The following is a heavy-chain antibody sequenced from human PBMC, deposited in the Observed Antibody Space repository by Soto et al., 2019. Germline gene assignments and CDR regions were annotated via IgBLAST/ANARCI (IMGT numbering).Heavy chain of an antibody. Sequence: PSETLSLTCTVSGDSISSSSHYWGWIRQPPGKGLEWIGYIYHSGSTYYNPSLKSRVTISVDRSKNQFSLKLSSVTAADTAVYYCARAKDYYGSGSYRGVNWFDPWGQGTLVTVSS. CDR3: ARAKDYYGSGSYRGVNWFDP. CDR1: GDSISSSSHY. D-gene: IGHD3-10*01. J-gene: IGHJ5*02. CDR2: IYHSGST. V-gene: IGHV4-39*07.